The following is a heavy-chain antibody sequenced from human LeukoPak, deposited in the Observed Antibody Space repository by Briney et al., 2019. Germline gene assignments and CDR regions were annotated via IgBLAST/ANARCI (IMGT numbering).Heavy chain of an antibody. Sequence: PSETLSLTCTVSGGSISSSSYYWGWIRQPPGKGLEWIGSIYYSGGTYYNPSLKSRVTMSVDTSKNQFSLKLSSVTAADTAVYYCARGDPWGEDYWGQGTLVTVSS. D-gene: IGHD3-16*01. J-gene: IGHJ4*02. CDR1: GGSISSSSYY. CDR2: IYYSGGT. CDR3: ARGDPWGEDY. V-gene: IGHV4-39*07.